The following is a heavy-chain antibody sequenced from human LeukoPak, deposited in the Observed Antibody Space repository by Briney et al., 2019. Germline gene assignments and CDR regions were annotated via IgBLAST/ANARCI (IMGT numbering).Heavy chain of an antibody. CDR3: ARDLLTGYSIDY. Sequence: PGGSLRLSCAASGFTFSSYEMNWVRQAPGKGLEWVSYISSSGSIIYYADSVKGRFTISRDNAKNSLYLQMNSLRAEDTAVYYCARDLLTGYSIDYWGQGTLVTVSS. CDR1: GFTFSSYE. V-gene: IGHV3-48*03. CDR2: ISSSGSII. D-gene: IGHD3-9*01. J-gene: IGHJ4*02.